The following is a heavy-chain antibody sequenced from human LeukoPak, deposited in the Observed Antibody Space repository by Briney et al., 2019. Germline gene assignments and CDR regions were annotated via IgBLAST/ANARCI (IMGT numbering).Heavy chain of an antibody. CDR3: ARGPTTIRGDRTKWFDP. CDR1: GGSISSSSYY. D-gene: IGHD3-10*01. Sequence: PSETLSLTCTVSGGSISSSSYYWGWIRQPPGKGLEWVGYSYYSGTTNYNPSLKSRVTISVDTSKNQFSLNLNSVTAADTAVYYCARGPTTIRGDRTKWFDPWGQGTLVTVSS. J-gene: IGHJ5*02. CDR2: SYYSGTT. V-gene: IGHV4-61*05.